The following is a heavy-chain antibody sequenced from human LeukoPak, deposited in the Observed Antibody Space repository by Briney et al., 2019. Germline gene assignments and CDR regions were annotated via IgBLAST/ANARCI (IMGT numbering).Heavy chain of an antibody. V-gene: IGHV3-64*01. CDR1: GFTFSSYA. CDR3: ARVGDETAFDI. J-gene: IGHJ3*02. D-gene: IGHD4-17*01. Sequence: PGRSLRLSCAASGFTFSSYAMHWVRQAPGKGLEYVSAISGSGGNTYYTNSVKGRFTISRDNSKNTLYLQMGSLRAEDMAVYYCARVGDETAFDIWGQGTMVTVSS. CDR2: ISGSGGNT.